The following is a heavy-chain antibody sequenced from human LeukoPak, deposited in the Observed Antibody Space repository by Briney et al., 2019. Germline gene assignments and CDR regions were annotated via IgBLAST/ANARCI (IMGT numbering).Heavy chain of an antibody. CDR3: ARLGYTSGWHGGLDY. CDR2: IYYSGST. D-gene: IGHD6-19*01. CDR1: GGSVSSGSYY. J-gene: IGHJ4*02. Sequence: SETLSLTCTVSGGSVSSGSYYWNWIRQPPGKVLEWIGYIYYSGSTNYNPSLKSRVTISVDTSKNQFSLKLSSVTAADTAVYYCARLGYTSGWHGGLDYWGQGTLVTVSS. V-gene: IGHV4-61*01.